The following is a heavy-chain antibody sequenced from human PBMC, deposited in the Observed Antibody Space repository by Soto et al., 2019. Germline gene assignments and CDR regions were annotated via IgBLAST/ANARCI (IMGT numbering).Heavy chain of an antibody. Sequence: GGSLRLSCAASGFTFSSYAMHWVRQAPGKGLEWVAVISYDGSNKYYADSVKGRFTISRDNSKNTLYLQMNSLRAEDTAVYYCARGLIAAAGVFDYWGQGTLVTVSS. J-gene: IGHJ4*02. CDR2: ISYDGSNK. V-gene: IGHV3-30-3*01. CDR3: ARGLIAAAGVFDY. CDR1: GFTFSSYA. D-gene: IGHD6-13*01.